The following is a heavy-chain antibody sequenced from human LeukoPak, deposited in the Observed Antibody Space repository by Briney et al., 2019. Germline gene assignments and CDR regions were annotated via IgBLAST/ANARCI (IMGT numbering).Heavy chain of an antibody. Sequence: GGSLRLSCAASGFTFSSYGMHWVRQAPGKGLEWVAVIWYDGSNKYYADSVKGRFTISRDNSKNTLYLQMNSLRAEDTAVYYCASLDDGTVMDYWGQGTLVTVSS. CDR1: GFTFSSYG. D-gene: IGHD1-1*01. V-gene: IGHV3-33*01. CDR2: IWYDGSNK. J-gene: IGHJ4*02. CDR3: ASLDDGTVMDY.